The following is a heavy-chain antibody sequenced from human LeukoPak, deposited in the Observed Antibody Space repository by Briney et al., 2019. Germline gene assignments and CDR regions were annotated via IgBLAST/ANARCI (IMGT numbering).Heavy chain of an antibody. CDR2: ISSSSSYT. D-gene: IGHD3-3*01. Sequence: GGSLRLSCAASGFTFSDYYMSWIRQAPGKGLEWVSYISSSSSYTNYADSVKGRFTISRDNAKNSLYLQMNSLRAEDTAVFSCPKPPPLLAGGGDYWGQGTLVTVSS. CDR1: GFTFSDYY. J-gene: IGHJ4*02. CDR3: PKPPPLLAGGGDY. V-gene: IGHV3-11*06.